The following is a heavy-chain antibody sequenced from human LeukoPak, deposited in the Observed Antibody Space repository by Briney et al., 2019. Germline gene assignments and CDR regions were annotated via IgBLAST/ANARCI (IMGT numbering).Heavy chain of an antibody. CDR1: GFTLSDYS. D-gene: IGHD4-17*01. CDR2: ISGVSTYI. J-gene: IGHJ4*02. CDR3: ARYQYGYWHIDY. V-gene: IGHV3-21*01. Sequence: PGGSRRLSWAVSGFTLSDYSMIWIRQAPGKGLEWVSSISGVSTYIKYADSVKGRFTVSKDNAENSLYLQMNSLRADDTAVYYCARYQYGYWHIDYWGQGTLVIVSS.